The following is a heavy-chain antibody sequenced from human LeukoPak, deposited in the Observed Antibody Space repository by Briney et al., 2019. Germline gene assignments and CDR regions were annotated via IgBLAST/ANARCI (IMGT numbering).Heavy chain of an antibody. CDR2: IYYSGST. D-gene: IGHD3-10*01. CDR3: ARDRGFYYGSGTLFDY. J-gene: IGHJ4*02. Sequence: SETLSLTCTVSGGSISSYYWSWIRQPPGKGLEWIGYIYYSGSTNYNPSLKSRVTISVDTSKNQFSLKLSSVTAADTAVYYCARDRGFYYGSGTLFDYWGRGTLVTVSS. CDR1: GGSISSYY. V-gene: IGHV4-59*01.